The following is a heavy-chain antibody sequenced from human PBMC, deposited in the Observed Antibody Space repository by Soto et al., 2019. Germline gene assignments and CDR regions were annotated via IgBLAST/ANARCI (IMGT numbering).Heavy chain of an antibody. D-gene: IGHD6-19*01. CDR1: GFFFSSYT. CDR3: AKARDQQWVRLPFDY. CDR2: FSATSENT. Sequence: EVQLLESGGGLVQPGGSLRLSCVGSGFFFSSYTMTWVRQAPGKGLEWVSSFSATSENTYYADSVRGRFTISRDNSKNTLFLHMNSLTAEDTAMYYCAKARDQQWVRLPFDYGGQGILVIVSA. J-gene: IGHJ4*02. V-gene: IGHV3-23*01.